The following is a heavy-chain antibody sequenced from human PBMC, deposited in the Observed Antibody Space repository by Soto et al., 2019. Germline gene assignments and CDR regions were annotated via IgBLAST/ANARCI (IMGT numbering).Heavy chain of an antibody. V-gene: IGHV3-9*01. CDR3: AKGGNPPDYGDFPAYYYYYMDV. D-gene: IGHD4-17*01. Sequence: GGSLRLSCAGSGFTFSNYAMSWVRQIPGKGLEWVSGISWNSGSIGYADSVKGRFTISRDNAKNSLYLQMNSLRAEDTALYYCAKGGNPPDYGDFPAYYYYYMDVWGKGTTVTVSS. CDR2: ISWNSGSI. CDR1: GFTFSNYA. J-gene: IGHJ6*03.